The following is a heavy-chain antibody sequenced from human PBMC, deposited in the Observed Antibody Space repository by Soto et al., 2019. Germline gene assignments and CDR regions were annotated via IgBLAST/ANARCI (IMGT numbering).Heavy chain of an antibody. CDR2: IKQDGREQ. V-gene: IGHV3-7*01. D-gene: IGHD3-3*01. CDR1: GFTFSSYW. J-gene: IGHJ5*02. CDR3: ARRLRFLEWLPRWEP. Sequence: EVQLVESGGGLVQPGGSLRLSCAASGFTFSSYWMSWVRQAPGKGLEWVANIKQDGREQYYVDSVKGRFTISRDNAKNSLYLQMNSLRAEDTAVYYCARRLRFLEWLPRWEPWGQGTLVTVSS.